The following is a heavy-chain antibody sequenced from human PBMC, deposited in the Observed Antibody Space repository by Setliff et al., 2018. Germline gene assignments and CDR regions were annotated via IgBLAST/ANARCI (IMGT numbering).Heavy chain of an antibody. CDR2: INPSGGST. CDR1: GYTFTRYY. D-gene: IGHD3-3*01. Sequence: ASVKVSCKASGYTFTRYYMHWVRQAPGQGLEWMGIINPSGGSTSYAQKFQGRVTMTRDTSTSTVYMELSGLRSEDTAVYYCARGGIGFSEITIFGVALYWFDPWGQGTLVTVSS. J-gene: IGHJ5*02. CDR3: ARGGIGFSEITIFGVALYWFDP. V-gene: IGHV1-46*01.